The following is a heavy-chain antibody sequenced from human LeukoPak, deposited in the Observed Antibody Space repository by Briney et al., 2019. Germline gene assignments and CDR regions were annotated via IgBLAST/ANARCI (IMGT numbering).Heavy chain of an antibody. V-gene: IGHV3-48*01. CDR2: ISSSSSTI. CDR1: GFTFSSYS. J-gene: IGHJ6*03. CDR3: ARDPEAHYYYYMDV. Sequence: PGGSLRLSCAASGFTFSSYSMIWVRQAPGKGLEWVSYISSSSSTIYYADSVKGRFTISRDNAKNSLYLQMNSLRAEDTAVYYCARDPEAHYYYYMDVWGKGTTVTVSS.